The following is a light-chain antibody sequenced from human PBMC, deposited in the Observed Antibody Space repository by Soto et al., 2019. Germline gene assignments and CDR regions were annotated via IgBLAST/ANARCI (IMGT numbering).Light chain of an antibody. V-gene: IGKV3-15*01. Sequence: EIVMTQSPGTLSLSPGETATLSCRASQTIGRNYLAWYQQKPGQAPRLLIYYISTRAADIPARFSGSGSGKDFTLTISSLQCEDSGVYYCQQHSQWPITFGQGTRLEIK. CDR1: QTIGRN. CDR2: YIS. CDR3: QQHSQWPIT. J-gene: IGKJ5*01.